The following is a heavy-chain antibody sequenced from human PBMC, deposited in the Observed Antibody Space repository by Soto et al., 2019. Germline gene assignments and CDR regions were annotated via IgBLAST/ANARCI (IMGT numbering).Heavy chain of an antibody. CDR3: AGTTSHYWYYMDV. V-gene: IGHV6-1*01. D-gene: IGHD1-7*01. CDR1: GDSVSSNNAA. Sequence: PSQTLSLTCVISGDSVSSNNAAWNWIRQSPSRGLEWLGRTYYRSRWYNDYAVSVKSRITVNPDTSKNQFSLQLTSATPEDTAVYYCAGTTSHYWYYMDVWGKGTTVTVSS. CDR2: TYYRSRWYN. J-gene: IGHJ6*03.